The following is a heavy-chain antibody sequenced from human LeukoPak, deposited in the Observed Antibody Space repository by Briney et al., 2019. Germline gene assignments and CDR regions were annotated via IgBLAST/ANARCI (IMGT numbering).Heavy chain of an antibody. V-gene: IGHV4-34*08. CDR3: AIIGGRSNFWFEM. CDR2: INHSGST. CDR1: GGTSIANT. D-gene: IGHD4-11*01. Sequence: SETLSLTCTVSGGTSIANTRRASPQPPGKGLEWIGEINHSGSTNYNPSLKSRVTISLDTSKNQVPLNLTSVTAADTPVYYCAIIGGRSNFWFEMWGEGTLVSVSS. J-gene: IGHJ4*02.